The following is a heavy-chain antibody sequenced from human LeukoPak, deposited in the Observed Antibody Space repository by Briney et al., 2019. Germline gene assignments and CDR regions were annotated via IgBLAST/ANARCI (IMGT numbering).Heavy chain of an antibody. CDR1: GGSISSSSYY. CDR2: IYYSGST. CDR3: ARQGDYYDSSGAFDY. D-gene: IGHD3-22*01. V-gene: IGHV4-39*01. Sequence: SETLSLTCTVSGGSISSSSYYWGWIRQPPGKGLEWIGSIYYSGSTYYNPSLKSRVTISVDTSKNQFSLKLSSVTAADMAVYYCARQGDYYDSSGAFDYWGQGTLVTVSS. J-gene: IGHJ4*02.